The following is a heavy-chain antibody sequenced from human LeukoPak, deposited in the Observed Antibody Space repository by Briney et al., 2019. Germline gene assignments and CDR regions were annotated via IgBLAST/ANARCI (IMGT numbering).Heavy chain of an antibody. CDR3: AKGPQYFDS. Sequence: GGSLRLSCATSGFTFSSYAMSWVRQAPGKGLEWVSAITYSRISTYYADSVKGRFTISRDNSKNTLYLQMNSLRAEDTAVYYCAKGPQYFDSWGQGTLVTVSS. CDR1: GFTFSSYA. V-gene: IGHV3-23*01. J-gene: IGHJ4*02. CDR2: ITYSRIST.